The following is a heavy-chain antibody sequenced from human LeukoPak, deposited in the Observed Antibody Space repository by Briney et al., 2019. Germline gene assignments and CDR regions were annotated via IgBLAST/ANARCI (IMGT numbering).Heavy chain of an antibody. V-gene: IGHV4-38-2*01. J-gene: IGHJ4*02. Sequence: SETLSLTCAVSGYSISSGYYWGWIRQPPGKGLEWIGSIYHGGSTYYNPSLKSRVTISVDTSKNQFSLKLSSVTAADTAVYYCAGHNYYDSSGYYKGEGYFDYWGQGTLVTVSS. D-gene: IGHD3-22*01. CDR1: GYSISSGYY. CDR2: IYHGGST. CDR3: AGHNYYDSSGYYKGEGYFDY.